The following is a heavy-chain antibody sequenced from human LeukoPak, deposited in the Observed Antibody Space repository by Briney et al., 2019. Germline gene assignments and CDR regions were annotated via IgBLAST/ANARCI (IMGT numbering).Heavy chain of an antibody. CDR1: GGTLSSYT. Sequence: SVKVSCKASGGTLSSYTISWVRQAPGQGLEWMGRIIPILGIANYAQKFQGRVTITADKSTSTAYMELSSLRSEDTAVYCCARDQGYCSSTSCYNFDYWGQGTLVTVSS. CDR2: IIPILGIA. D-gene: IGHD2-2*02. CDR3: ARDQGYCSSTSCYNFDY. V-gene: IGHV1-69*04. J-gene: IGHJ4*02.